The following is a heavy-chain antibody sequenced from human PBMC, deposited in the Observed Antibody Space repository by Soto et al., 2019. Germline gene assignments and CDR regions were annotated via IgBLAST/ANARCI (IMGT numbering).Heavy chain of an antibody. CDR2: ISGSGGST. V-gene: IGHV3-23*01. CDR3: AKVSSLGITMVRGPLFDY. D-gene: IGHD3-10*01. Sequence: GGSLRLSCAASGFTFSSYAMSWVRQAPGKGLEWVSAISGSGGSTYYADSVKGRFTISRDNSKNTLYLQMNSLRAEDTAVYYCAKVSSLGITMVRGPLFDYWGQGTLVTVSS. J-gene: IGHJ4*02. CDR1: GFTFSSYA.